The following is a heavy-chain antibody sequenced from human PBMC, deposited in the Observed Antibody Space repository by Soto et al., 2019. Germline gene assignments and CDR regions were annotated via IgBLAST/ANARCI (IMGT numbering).Heavy chain of an antibody. CDR2: IKEDGSEK. Sequence: EVQVVESGGGLVQPGGSLRVSCAASGFTFSRYWMTWVRQAPGKGLEWVANIKEDGSEKYYVDSVKGRFTISRDNAKNALYLQMNCLRAEDTAVYYCARRNEAPIAIFGVIIRNNFIGLDVWGQGTTVTVSS. CDR1: GFTFSRYW. D-gene: IGHD3-3*01. V-gene: IGHV3-7*01. J-gene: IGHJ6*02. CDR3: ARRNEAPIAIFGVIIRNNFIGLDV.